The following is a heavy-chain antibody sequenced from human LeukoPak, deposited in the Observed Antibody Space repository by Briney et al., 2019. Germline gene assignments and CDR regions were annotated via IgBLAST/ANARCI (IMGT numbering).Heavy chain of an antibody. Sequence: PGGSLRLSCAASGFTFSSYWMSWVRQAPGKGLEWVANIKQDGSEKYYVDSVKGRFTISRDNAKNSLYLQMNSLRAEDTAVYYCAREGIAAAGSYYFDYWGQGTLVTVSS. V-gene: IGHV3-7*01. D-gene: IGHD6-13*01. J-gene: IGHJ4*02. CDR2: IKQDGSEK. CDR3: AREGIAAAGSYYFDY. CDR1: GFTFSSYW.